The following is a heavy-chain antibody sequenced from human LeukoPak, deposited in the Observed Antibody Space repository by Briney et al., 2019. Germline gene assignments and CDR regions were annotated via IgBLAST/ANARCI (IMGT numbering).Heavy chain of an antibody. V-gene: IGHV3-33*08. J-gene: IGHJ4*02. CDR1: GCTFSSYA. CDR3: TRDPEDGYSPAYYFDY. CDR2: ILSDGSKE. D-gene: IGHD5-24*01. Sequence: TGGSLRLSCAASGCTFSSYAMNWVRQAPGKGGEWVAVILSDGSKEFYTDSVKGRFTISRDNSKNTLYLQMNSLRAEDTAVYYCTRDPEDGYSPAYYFDYWGQGALVTVSS.